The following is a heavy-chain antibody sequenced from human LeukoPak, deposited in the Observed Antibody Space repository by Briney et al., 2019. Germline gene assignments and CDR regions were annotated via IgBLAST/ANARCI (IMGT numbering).Heavy chain of an antibody. CDR1: GFTFSNHA. CDR2: ISGSGTVT. V-gene: IGHV3-23*01. CDR3: AKTSVGEGRIIGSGYFDN. D-gene: IGHD2-15*01. J-gene: IGHJ4*02. Sequence: GGSLRLSCAASGFTFSNHAMNWVRQAPGKGLEWVSIISGSGTVTYYADSVKGRFTISRDNSKNTLYLQMNSLRTEDTAVYYCAKTSVGEGRIIGSGYFDNWGQGTLVTVSS.